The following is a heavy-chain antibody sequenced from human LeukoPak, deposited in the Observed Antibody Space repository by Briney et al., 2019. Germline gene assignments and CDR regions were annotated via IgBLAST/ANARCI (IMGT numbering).Heavy chain of an antibody. CDR3: ARVRGNSYGYTNWFDP. J-gene: IGHJ5*02. CDR1: GGTFSSYA. V-gene: IGHV1-69*04. Sequence: SVKVCCKASGGTFSSYAISWVRQTPGQGLEWMGRIIPILGIANYAQKFQGRVTITADKSTSTAYMELSSLRSEDTAVYYCARVRGNSYGYTNWFDPRGQGTLVTVSS. CDR2: IIPILGIA. D-gene: IGHD5-18*01.